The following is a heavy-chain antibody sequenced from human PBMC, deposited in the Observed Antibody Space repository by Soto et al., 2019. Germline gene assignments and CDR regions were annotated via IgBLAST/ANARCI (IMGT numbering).Heavy chain of an antibody. CDR3: ATNYHDFWSGTLDV. J-gene: IGHJ6*04. D-gene: IGHD3-3*01. Sequence: GGSLRLFSAAAGVKVSSNYMTWDRQAPGKGLEWVSVIYSGGTTYYADSVKGRFTISRDNSKNTLYLQMNSLRAEDTAVYYCATNYHDFWSGTLDVWGKGTAVTVSS. CDR2: IYSGGTT. CDR1: GVKVSSNY. V-gene: IGHV3-66*01.